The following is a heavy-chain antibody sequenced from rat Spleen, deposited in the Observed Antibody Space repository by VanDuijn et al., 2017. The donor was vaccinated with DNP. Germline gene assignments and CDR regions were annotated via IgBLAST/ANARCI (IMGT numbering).Heavy chain of an antibody. CDR2: ITYDGGAT. Sequence: EVQLVESGGGLVQPGKSLKLSCAASGLTFSDYNMAWVRQAPKKGLEWVATITYDGGATFYRDSVKGRFTISRDNAKSTLYLQMDSLRSEDTATYFCTRDSGDWYFDFWGPGTMVTVSS. J-gene: IGHJ1*01. CDR1: GLTFSDYN. CDR3: TRDSGDWYFDF. V-gene: IGHV5-7*01. D-gene: IGHD1-1*01.